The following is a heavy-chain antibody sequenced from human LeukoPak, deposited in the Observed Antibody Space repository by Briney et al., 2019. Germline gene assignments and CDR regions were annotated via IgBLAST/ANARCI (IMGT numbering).Heavy chain of an antibody. D-gene: IGHD6-6*01. J-gene: IGHJ4*02. V-gene: IGHV4-4*07. CDR3: ARQSIAARYTPFDY. CDR1: GGSISSYY. Sequence: PSETLSLTCTVSGGSISSYYWSWIRQPAGKGLEWIGRIYTSGSTNYNPSLKSRVTISVDTSKNQFSLKLSSVTAADTAVYYCARQSIAARYTPFDYWGQGTLVTVSS. CDR2: IYTSGST.